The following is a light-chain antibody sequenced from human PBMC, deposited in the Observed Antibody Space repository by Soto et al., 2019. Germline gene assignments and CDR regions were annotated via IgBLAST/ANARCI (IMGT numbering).Light chain of an antibody. CDR2: AAS. CDR3: QQGYITPVA. V-gene: IGKV1-39*01. CDR1: QSISSY. J-gene: IGKJ1*01. Sequence: DIQMTQSPSSLSASVGDRVTITCRASQSISSYLNWYQQKPGKAPKLLIYAASSLQSGVPSRFSGSGSGTDFTLTISSLQPEDFATYYCQQGYITPVAFGQGTKVVIK.